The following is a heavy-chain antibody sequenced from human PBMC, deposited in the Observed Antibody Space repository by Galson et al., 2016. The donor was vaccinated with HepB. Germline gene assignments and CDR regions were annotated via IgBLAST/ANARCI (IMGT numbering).Heavy chain of an antibody. D-gene: IGHD4-11*01. Sequence: SLRLSCAASGFSFTNARMNWVRQGPGKGLEWVARIRERTDGGTTDYAAPVKGRFTISRDDSKNMLFLQMNSLKTEDTGVYYCTTTTRLQYDCYFDNWGLGTLVTVSS. CDR3: TTTTRLQYDCYFDN. V-gene: IGHV3-15*07. CDR2: IRERTDGGTT. J-gene: IGHJ4*02. CDR1: GFSFTNAR.